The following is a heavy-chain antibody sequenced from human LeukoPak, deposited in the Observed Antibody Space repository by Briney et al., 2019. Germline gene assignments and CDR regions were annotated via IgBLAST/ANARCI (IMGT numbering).Heavy chain of an antibody. V-gene: IGHV4-34*01. CDR1: GGSFSGYY. D-gene: IGHD6-13*01. Sequence: PSETLSLTCAVYGGSFSGYYWSWIRQPPGKGLEWIGEINHSGSTNYNPSLKSRVTISVDTSKNQFSLKLSSVTAADTAVYYCARHVSSWHDDYWGQGTLVTVSS. CDR2: INHSGST. CDR3: ARHVSSWHDDY. J-gene: IGHJ4*02.